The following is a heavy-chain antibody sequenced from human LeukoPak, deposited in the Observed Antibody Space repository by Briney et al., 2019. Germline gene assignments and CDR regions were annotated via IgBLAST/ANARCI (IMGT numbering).Heavy chain of an antibody. D-gene: IGHD5-12*01. Sequence: SQTLSLTCAVSGGSISSGGYSWSWIRQPPGKGLEWIGYIYHSGSTYYNPSLKSRVTISVDRSKNQFSLKLTSVTAADTAVYYCGRVTAAGYLTYWGQGTLVTVSS. V-gene: IGHV4-30-2*01. CDR2: IYHSGST. CDR1: GGSISSGGYS. CDR3: GRVTAAGYLTY. J-gene: IGHJ4*02.